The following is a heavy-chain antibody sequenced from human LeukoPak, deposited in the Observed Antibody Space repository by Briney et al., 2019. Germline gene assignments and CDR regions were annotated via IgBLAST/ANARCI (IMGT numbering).Heavy chain of an antibody. CDR1: GYTFTDYY. CDR2: VDPEDGET. J-gene: IGHJ4*02. CDR3: ARWDNYDSSGYCY. V-gene: IGHV1-69-2*01. D-gene: IGHD3-22*01. Sequence: ASVKISCKVSGYTFTDYYMHWVQQAPGKGLEWMGLVDPEDGETIYAEKFQGRVTITADTSTDTAYMELSSLRSEDTAVYYCARWDNYDSSGYCYWGQGTLVTVSS.